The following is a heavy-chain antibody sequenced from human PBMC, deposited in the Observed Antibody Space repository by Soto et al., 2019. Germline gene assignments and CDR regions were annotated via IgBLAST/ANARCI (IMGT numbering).Heavy chain of an antibody. D-gene: IGHD3-22*01. CDR2: INHSGST. CDR1: GGSFSGYY. CDR3: ARAPLYYYDSSGYYLGSANAFDI. V-gene: IGHV4-34*01. J-gene: IGHJ3*02. Sequence: SETMSLTCAVYGGSFSGYYWSWIRQPPGKGLEWIGEINHSGSTNYNPSLKSRVTISVDTSKNQFSLKLSSVTAADTAVYYCARAPLYYYDSSGYYLGSANAFDIWGQGTMVTVSS.